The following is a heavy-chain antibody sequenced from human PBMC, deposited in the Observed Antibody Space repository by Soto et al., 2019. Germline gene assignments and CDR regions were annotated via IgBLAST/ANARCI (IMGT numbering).Heavy chain of an antibody. V-gene: IGHV4-61*01. Sequence: SETLSLTCTVSGDSVTSVSDYWSWIRQPPGKGLEWIGYIYYSGSADYNPSLGSRVTISIDTSKNQFSLKLTSVTAADTAVYYCARVVGFGYYSYHMDLWGQGTTVTVPS. D-gene: IGHD2-15*01. CDR1: GDSVTSVSDY. CDR2: IYYSGSA. J-gene: IGHJ6*02. CDR3: ARVVGFGYYSYHMDL.